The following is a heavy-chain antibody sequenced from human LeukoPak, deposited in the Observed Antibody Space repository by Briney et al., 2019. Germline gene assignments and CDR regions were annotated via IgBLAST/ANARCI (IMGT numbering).Heavy chain of an antibody. CDR2: INHSGST. D-gene: IGHD7-27*01. CDR3: ARGLVWGKRLTGDRGFDP. Sequence: PSETLSLTCTVSGGSISSYYWSWIRQPPGKGLEWIGEINHSGSTNYNPSLKSRVTISVDTSKNQFSLKLSSVTAADTAVYYCARGLVWGKRLTGDRGFDPWGQGTLVTVSS. J-gene: IGHJ5*02. V-gene: IGHV4-34*01. CDR1: GGSISSYY.